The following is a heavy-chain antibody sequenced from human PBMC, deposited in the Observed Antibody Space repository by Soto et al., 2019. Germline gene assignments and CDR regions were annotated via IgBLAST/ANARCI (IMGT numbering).Heavy chain of an antibody. CDR2: ISSSSSTI. CDR3: ATDCSVEMATPGWFDP. V-gene: IGHV3-48*02. D-gene: IGHD5-12*01. Sequence: PGGSLRLSCAASGFTFSSYSMNWVRQAPGKGLEWVSYISSSSSTIYYADSVKGRFTISRDNAKNSLYLQMNSLRDEDTAVYYCATDCSVEMATPGWFDPWGQGTLVTVSS. J-gene: IGHJ5*02. CDR1: GFTFSSYS.